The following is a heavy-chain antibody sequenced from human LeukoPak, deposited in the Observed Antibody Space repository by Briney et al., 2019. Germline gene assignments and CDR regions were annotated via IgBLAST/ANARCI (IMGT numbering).Heavy chain of an antibody. J-gene: IGHJ6*03. CDR1: GFSLSTGGVG. D-gene: IGHD6-6*01. Sequence: SGPTLLNPTQTLTLTCTFSGFSLSTGGVGVGWIRQPPGKALEWLALIYWDDDKRYSPSLKSRLTITKDTSKNQVVLTMTNMDPVDTATYYCGRYRSSSGQYYYYYMDVWGKGTTVTVSS. CDR2: IYWDDDK. CDR3: GRYRSSSGQYYYYYMDV. V-gene: IGHV2-5*02.